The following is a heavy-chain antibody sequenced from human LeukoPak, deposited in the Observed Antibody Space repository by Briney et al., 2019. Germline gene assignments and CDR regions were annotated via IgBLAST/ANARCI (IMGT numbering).Heavy chain of an antibody. CDR2: ISSSSSYI. D-gene: IGHD3-3*01. V-gene: IGHV3-21*01. CDR3: ARDHWSGYAFDY. CDR1: GFTFSSYS. Sequence: GGSLRLSCAASGFTFSSYSMNWVRQAPGKGLEWVSSISSSSSYIYYADSVKGRFAISRDNAKNSLYLLMNSLRAEDTAVYYCARDHWSGYAFDYWGQGTLVTVSS. J-gene: IGHJ4*02.